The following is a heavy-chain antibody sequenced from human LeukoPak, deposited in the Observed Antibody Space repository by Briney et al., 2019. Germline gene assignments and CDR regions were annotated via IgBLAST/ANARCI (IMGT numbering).Heavy chain of an antibody. V-gene: IGHV4-59*01. Sequence: SETLSLTCTVSGGSISSYYWSWIRQPPGKGLEWIGYIYYSGSTNYNPSLKSRVTISVDTSKNQFSLKLSSVTAVDTAVYYCARATWLPVGLYYYDSSGYCYYFDSWGQGTLVTVSS. CDR3: ARATWLPVGLYYYDSSGYCYYFDS. J-gene: IGHJ4*02. D-gene: IGHD3-22*01. CDR2: IYYSGST. CDR1: GGSISSYY.